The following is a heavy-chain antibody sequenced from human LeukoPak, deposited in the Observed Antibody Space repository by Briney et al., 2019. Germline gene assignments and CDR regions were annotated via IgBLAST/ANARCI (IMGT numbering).Heavy chain of an antibody. Sequence: NPSETLSLTCTVSGGSISSGGYYWSWIRQHPGKGLEWIGYIYYSGSTYYNPSLKSRVTISVDTSKNQFSLKLSSVTAADTAVYYCARDSVAVGAPGIYWGQGTLVTVSS. CDR2: IYYSGST. V-gene: IGHV4-31*03. D-gene: IGHD2-2*01. CDR1: GGSISSGGYY. J-gene: IGHJ4*02. CDR3: ARDSVAVGAPGIY.